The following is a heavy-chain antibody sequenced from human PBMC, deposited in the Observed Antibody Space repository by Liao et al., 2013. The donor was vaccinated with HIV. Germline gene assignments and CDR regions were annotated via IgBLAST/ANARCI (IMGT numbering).Heavy chain of an antibody. CDR3: ARGGRIFGAFPLRY. D-gene: IGHD3-3*01. V-gene: IGHV4-39*07. Sequence: QLQLQESGPGLVKPSETLSLTCTVSGGSISSSSYYWSWIRQPPGKGLEWIGEINHSGSTNYNPSLKSRVTISVDTSKNQFSLKLSSVTAADTAVYYCARGGRIFGAFPLRYWGQGTLVTVSS. CDR1: GGSISSSSYY. J-gene: IGHJ4*02. CDR2: INHSGST.